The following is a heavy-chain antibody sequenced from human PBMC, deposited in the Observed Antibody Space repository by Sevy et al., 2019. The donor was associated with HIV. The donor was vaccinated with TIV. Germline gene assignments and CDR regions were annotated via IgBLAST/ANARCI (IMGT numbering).Heavy chain of an antibody. Sequence: GGSLRLSCAASGFSFRNFWMSWVRQAPGNGLEWVANINLDGREKYYVDSVKGRFTVSRDNAKNSLYVQMNSLRAEDTAVYYCARVHYYGEGYFYGMDVWGQGTTVTVSS. D-gene: IGHD4-17*01. CDR2: INLDGREK. CDR3: ARVHYYGEGYFYGMDV. CDR1: GFSFRNFW. J-gene: IGHJ6*02. V-gene: IGHV3-7*03.